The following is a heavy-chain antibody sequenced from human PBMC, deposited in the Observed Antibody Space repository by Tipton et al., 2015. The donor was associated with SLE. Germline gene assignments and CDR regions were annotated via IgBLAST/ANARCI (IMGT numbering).Heavy chain of an antibody. Sequence: LRLSCAASGFTFSSYAMSWVRQAPGKGLEWIGYISYSGSTNYNPSVRSRVSISLDTSKNQFSLKVKSVTTADTAVYYCARMRGGYNAHHWGQGILVTVS. CDR2: ISYSGST. J-gene: IGHJ5*02. CDR1: GFTFSSYA. V-gene: IGHV4-59*01. D-gene: IGHD5-24*01. CDR3: ARMRGGYNAHH.